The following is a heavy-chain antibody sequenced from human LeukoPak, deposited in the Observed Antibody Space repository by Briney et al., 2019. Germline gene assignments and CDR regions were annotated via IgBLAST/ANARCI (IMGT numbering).Heavy chain of an antibody. CDR1: GGSFSGYY. CDR2: INHSGST. D-gene: IGHD3-16*02. J-gene: IGHJ5*02. V-gene: IGHV4-34*01. CDR3: ARGGYDYIWESYRYNWFGP. Sequence: PSETLSLTCAVYGGSFSGYYWSWIRQPPGKGLEWIGEINHSGSTNYNPSLKSRVTISVDTSKNQFSLKLNSVTAADTAVFYCARGGYDYIWESYRYNWFGPWGQGTLVTVSS.